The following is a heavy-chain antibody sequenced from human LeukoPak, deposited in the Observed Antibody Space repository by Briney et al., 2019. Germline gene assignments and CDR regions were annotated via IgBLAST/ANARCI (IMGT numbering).Heavy chain of an antibody. CDR1: GGTFSSYA. CDR2: IIPIFGTA. V-gene: IGHV1-69*01. J-gene: IGHJ4*02. CDR3: ASHSSGWYGHYQFDY. D-gene: IGHD6-19*01. Sequence: SVKVSCKASGGTFSSYAISWVRQASGQGLEWMGGIIPIFGTANYAQKFQGRVTITADESTSTAYMELSSLRSEDTAVYYCASHSSGWYGHYQFDYWGQGTLVTVSS.